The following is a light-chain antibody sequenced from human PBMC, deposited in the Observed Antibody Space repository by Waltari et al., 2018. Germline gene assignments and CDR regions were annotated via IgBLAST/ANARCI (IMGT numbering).Light chain of an antibody. CDR3: QQYGSSPPYS. Sequence: EIVLTQSPGTLSLSPGERATLSCRASQSVSSIYLAWYQQKPGQAPRLLIYGASSRATGIPDRFSGSGSGTDFTHTISRLEPEDFAVYYCQQYGSSPPYSFGQGTKLEIK. CDR1: QSVSSIY. J-gene: IGKJ2*03. V-gene: IGKV3-20*01. CDR2: GAS.